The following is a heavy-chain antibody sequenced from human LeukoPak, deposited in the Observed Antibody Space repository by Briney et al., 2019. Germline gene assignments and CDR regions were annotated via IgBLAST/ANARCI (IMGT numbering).Heavy chain of an antibody. Sequence: ETLSLTCAVYGGSFGGYYWSWIRQPPGKGLEWIGEINHSGSTNYNPSLKSRVTVSVDTSKNQFSLKLTSVTAADTAMYYCARVKRRMGSSSGDYSDFWGQGALVTVSS. V-gene: IGHV4-34*01. CDR2: INHSGST. D-gene: IGHD6-6*01. CDR3: ARVKRRMGSSSGDYSDF. CDR1: GGSFGGYY. J-gene: IGHJ4*02.